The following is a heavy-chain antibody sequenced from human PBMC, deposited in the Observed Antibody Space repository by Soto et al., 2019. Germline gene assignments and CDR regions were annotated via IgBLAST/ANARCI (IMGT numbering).Heavy chain of an antibody. D-gene: IGHD3-22*01. V-gene: IGHV3-21*01. CDR1: GFTFSAYN. CDR2: ISSSSSSI. Sequence: LRLSCAASGFTFSAYNMNWVRQAPGKGLEWVSSISSSSSSIYYADSVKGRFTISRDNAKTSLYLQMNSLRAEDTAVYYCARADYYDSSAYYFSGWFDPWGQGTLVTVSS. J-gene: IGHJ5*02. CDR3: ARADYYDSSAYYFSGWFDP.